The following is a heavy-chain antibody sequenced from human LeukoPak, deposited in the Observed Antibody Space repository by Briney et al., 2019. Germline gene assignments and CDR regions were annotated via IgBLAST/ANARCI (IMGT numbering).Heavy chain of an antibody. CDR2: ISAYNGNT. V-gene: IGHV1-18*01. CDR1: GYTFNNYG. J-gene: IGHJ4*02. CDR3: ARDEKRYCSGGSCPAYFDY. D-gene: IGHD2-15*01. Sequence: GASVKVSCKASGYTFNNYGISWVRQAPGQGLEWMAWISAYNGNTNYALKLRGRVTTTTDTSTSTAYMELRSLRSDDTAVYYCARDEKRYCSGGSCPAYFDYWGQGTLVTVSS.